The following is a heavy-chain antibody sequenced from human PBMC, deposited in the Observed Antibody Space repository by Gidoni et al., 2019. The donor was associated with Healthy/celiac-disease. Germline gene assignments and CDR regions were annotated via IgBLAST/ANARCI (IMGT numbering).Heavy chain of an antibody. J-gene: IGHJ1*01. CDR2: INPNSGGT. Sequence: QVQLVQSGAEAQKPGASVKVSCKASGYTFTGYYMHWVRQAPGQGLEWMGWINPNSGGTNYAQKFQGRVTMTRDTSISTAYMELSRLRSDDTAVYYCASGSSGWYGSEYFQHWGQGTLVTVSS. D-gene: IGHD6-19*01. CDR3: ASGSSGWYGSEYFQH. CDR1: GYTFTGYY. V-gene: IGHV1-2*02.